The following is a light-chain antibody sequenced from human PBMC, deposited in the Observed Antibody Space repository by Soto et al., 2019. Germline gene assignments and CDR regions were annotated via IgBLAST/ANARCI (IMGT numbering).Light chain of an antibody. CDR1: QSVSSNN. J-gene: IGKJ5*01. CDR2: GAS. Sequence: EIVLTQSPGTLSLSPGETATLSCRARQSVSSNNLAWYHQKPGQTPRLLIYGASRRATGIPDRFSGSGSGTDFTLTISRLEPEDFAVYFCQQYDNSITFGQGTRLEIE. CDR3: QQYDNSIT. V-gene: IGKV3-20*01.